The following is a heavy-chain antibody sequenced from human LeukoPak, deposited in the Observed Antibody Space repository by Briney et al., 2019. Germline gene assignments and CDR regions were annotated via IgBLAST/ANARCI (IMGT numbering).Heavy chain of an antibody. Sequence: GGSLRLSCEPSGFSLSNFWMTWVRQAPGKGPEWVANINQEGSEKYYGDSVKGRFTISRDNAKNTLYLEMNSLRAEDPAVYYCARVRFLEWSDYWGQGTLVTVSS. J-gene: IGHJ4*02. V-gene: IGHV3-7*01. CDR3: ARVRFLEWSDY. D-gene: IGHD3-3*01. CDR2: INQEGSEK. CDR1: GFSLSNFW.